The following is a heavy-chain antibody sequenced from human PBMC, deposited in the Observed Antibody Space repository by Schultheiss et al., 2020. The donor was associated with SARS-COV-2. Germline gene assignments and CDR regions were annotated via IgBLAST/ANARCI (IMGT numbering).Heavy chain of an antibody. Sequence: SETLSLTCAVYGVSFSGYYWSWIRQPPGKGLEWIGEINHSGSTNYNPSLKSRVTISVDTSKNQFSLKLSSVTAADTAVYYCARVEMATIEEAHFDYWGQGTLVTVSS. J-gene: IGHJ4*02. D-gene: IGHD5-24*01. CDR1: GVSFSGYY. V-gene: IGHV4-34*01. CDR3: ARVEMATIEEAHFDY. CDR2: INHSGST.